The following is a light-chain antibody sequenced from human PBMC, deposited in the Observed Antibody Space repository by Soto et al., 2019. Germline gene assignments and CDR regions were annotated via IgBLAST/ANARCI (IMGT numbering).Light chain of an antibody. CDR2: AAS. J-gene: IGKJ4*01. V-gene: IGKV1-39*01. CDR3: QHSYTSPVT. Sequence: MQLLHTSSSLSAPVGARVNMTCRASRSISRYLSWYQQKPGKTPNLLIYAASSLQSGVPSRFSGGGSGTDFTLTISRLQPEDFGTYYCQHSYTSPVTFGGGTKVDIK. CDR1: RSISRY.